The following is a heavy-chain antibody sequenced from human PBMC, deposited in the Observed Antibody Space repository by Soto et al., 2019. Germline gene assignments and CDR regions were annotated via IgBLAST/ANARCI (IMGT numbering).Heavy chain of an antibody. CDR2: ISGSGGST. Sequence: GGSLRLSCAASGFPFSSYAMSWVRQAPGKGLEWVSAISGSGGSTYYADSVKGRFTISRDNSKNTLYLQMNSLRAEDTAVYYCAKTEAVAGYYFDYWGQGTLVTVSS. CDR3: AKTEAVAGYYFDY. V-gene: IGHV3-23*01. D-gene: IGHD6-19*01. J-gene: IGHJ4*02. CDR1: GFPFSSYA.